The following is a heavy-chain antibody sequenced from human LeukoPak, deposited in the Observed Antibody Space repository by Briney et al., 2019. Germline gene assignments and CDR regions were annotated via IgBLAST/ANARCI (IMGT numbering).Heavy chain of an antibody. D-gene: IGHD3-9*01. J-gene: IGHJ4*02. CDR3: ARGYFDWLPDY. V-gene: IGHV4-59*01. CDR1: GGSISSYY. Sequence: SETLSLTCTVSGGSISSYYWSWIRQPPGKGLEWIGYIYYSGSTNYNPSLKSRVTISVDTSKNQLSLKLSSVTAADTAVYYCARGYFDWLPDYWGQGTLVAVSS. CDR2: IYYSGST.